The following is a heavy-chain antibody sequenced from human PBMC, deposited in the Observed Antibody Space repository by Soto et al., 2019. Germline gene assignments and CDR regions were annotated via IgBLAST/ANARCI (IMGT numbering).Heavy chain of an antibody. J-gene: IGHJ3*02. CDR2: ISYDGSNK. D-gene: IGHD1-26*01. V-gene: IGHV3-30*18. CDR3: AKSYRGFGSPHVPNDAFDI. CDR1: GFTFSSYG. Sequence: GGSLRLSCAASGFTFSSYGMHWVRQAPGKGLEWVAVISYDGSNKYYADSVKGRFTISRDNSKNTLYLQMNSLRAEDTAVYYCAKSYRGFGSPHVPNDAFDIWGQGTMVTVSS.